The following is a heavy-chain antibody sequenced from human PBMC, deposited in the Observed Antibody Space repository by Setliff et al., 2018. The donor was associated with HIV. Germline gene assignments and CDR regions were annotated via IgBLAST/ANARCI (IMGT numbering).Heavy chain of an antibody. J-gene: IGHJ6*03. CDR1: GGSISSSSYY. D-gene: IGHD6-13*01. CDR3: ARHRDPPGSRWIFYYYYMDL. CDR2: IYDSGST. V-gene: IGHV4-39*01. Sequence: SETLSLTCTVSGGSISSSSYYWGWIRQPPGERLEWLGSIYDSGSTSYNPSLSSRVTISVDTSKNQVSLRLNSVTAADTGVYYCARHRDPPGSRWIFYYYYMDLWGAGTTVTVSS.